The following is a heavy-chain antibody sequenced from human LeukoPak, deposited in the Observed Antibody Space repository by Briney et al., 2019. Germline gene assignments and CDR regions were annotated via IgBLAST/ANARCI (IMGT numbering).Heavy chain of an antibody. J-gene: IGHJ6*03. CDR3: ARDSGLVVPGYYMDV. Sequence: GGSLRLSCAASGFTFSSYWMHWVRQAPGKGLVWVSRINSDGSSTSYADSVKGRFTISRDNAKNTLYLQMNSLRAEDTAVYYCARDSGLVVPGYYMDVWGKGTTVTVSS. CDR1: GFTFSSYW. D-gene: IGHD2-2*01. CDR2: INSDGSST. V-gene: IGHV3-74*01.